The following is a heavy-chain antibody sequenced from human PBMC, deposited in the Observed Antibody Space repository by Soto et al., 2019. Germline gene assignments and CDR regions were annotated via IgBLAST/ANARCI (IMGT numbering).Heavy chain of an antibody. V-gene: IGHV3-23*01. CDR2: ISGSDGKT. CDR3: ARWSYLDY. CDR1: GFSFSSYA. Sequence: VGSLRLSCAASGFSFSSYAMSWVRQAPGKGLEWVSTISGSDGKTFYADSVKGRFSISRDTSKNTLYLQMNSLRADDTAVYYCARWSYLDYWGQGTRVTVSS. J-gene: IGHJ4*02. D-gene: IGHD3-3*01.